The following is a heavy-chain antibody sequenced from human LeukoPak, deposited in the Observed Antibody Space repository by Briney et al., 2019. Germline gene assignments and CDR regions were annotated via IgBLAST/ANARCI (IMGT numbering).Heavy chain of an antibody. CDR3: AKEHDFWSGYSLDAFDI. J-gene: IGHJ3*02. Sequence: GGSLRLSCAASGFTFDDYGMSWVRQAPGKGLESVSGINWNGGSTGYADSVKGRFTISRDNAKNSLYLQMNSLRAEDTALYYCAKEHDFWSGYSLDAFDIWGQGTMVTVSS. V-gene: IGHV3-20*04. D-gene: IGHD3-3*01. CDR1: GFTFDDYG. CDR2: INWNGGST.